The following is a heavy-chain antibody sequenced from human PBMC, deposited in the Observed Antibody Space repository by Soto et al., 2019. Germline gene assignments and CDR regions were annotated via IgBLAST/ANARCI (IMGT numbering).Heavy chain of an antibody. J-gene: IGHJ4*02. V-gene: IGHV4-39*01. CDR2: IYYSGNT. D-gene: IGHD3-10*01. Sequence: PSETLSLTCSVSSASLSSSTYYWSWIRQPPGRGPEWIGSIYYSGNTYYNPSLKSRVTISVDTSKNQFSLKLSSVTAADTAVYYCARHLITYHYGSGSYFLDYWGQGTLVTVSS. CDR1: SASLSSSTYY. CDR3: ARHLITYHYGSGSYFLDY.